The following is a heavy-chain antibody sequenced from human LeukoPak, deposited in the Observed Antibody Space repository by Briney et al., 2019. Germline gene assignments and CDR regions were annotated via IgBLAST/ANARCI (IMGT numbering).Heavy chain of an antibody. D-gene: IGHD6-13*01. CDR3: ARGGSSSSYYNNYGMDV. CDR1: GYSFTSFD. Sequence: ASVTVSFTASGYSFTSFDINWVRQGSGQGHEWMGWRNPKRGNTGYAPTFQGRVTITRDTSIDTAFMELSSPRPDDTAVYYCARGGSSSSYYNNYGMDVWGQGTTITVSS. J-gene: IGHJ6*02. V-gene: IGHV1-8*01. CDR2: RNPKRGNT.